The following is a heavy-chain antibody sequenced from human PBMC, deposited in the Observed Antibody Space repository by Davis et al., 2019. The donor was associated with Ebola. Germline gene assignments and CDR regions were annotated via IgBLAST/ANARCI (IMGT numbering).Heavy chain of an antibody. CDR1: GYTLTELS. V-gene: IGHV1-24*01. J-gene: IGHJ6*02. Sequence: ASVKVSCKVSGYTLTELSMHWVRQAPGKGLEWMGGFDPEDGETIYAQKFQGRVTITRNTSISTAYMELSSLRSDDTAVYYCARDHERQTGLLLVYGMDVWGQGTTVTVSS. CDR2: FDPEDGET. D-gene: IGHD2-15*01. CDR3: ARDHERQTGLLLVYGMDV.